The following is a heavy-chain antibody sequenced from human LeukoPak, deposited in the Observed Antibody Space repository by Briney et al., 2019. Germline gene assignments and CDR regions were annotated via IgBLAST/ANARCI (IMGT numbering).Heavy chain of an antibody. CDR1: GYTFTSYG. V-gene: IGHV1-18*04. CDR3: ARDCSGGSCYFKSESFDY. Sequence: ASVKVSCKASGYTFTSYGISWVRQAPGQGLEWMGWISAYNGNTSYAQKLQGRVTMTTDTSTSTAYMELRSLRSDDTAVYYCARDCSGGSCYFKSESFDYWGQGTLVTVSS. D-gene: IGHD2-15*01. CDR2: ISAYNGNT. J-gene: IGHJ4*02.